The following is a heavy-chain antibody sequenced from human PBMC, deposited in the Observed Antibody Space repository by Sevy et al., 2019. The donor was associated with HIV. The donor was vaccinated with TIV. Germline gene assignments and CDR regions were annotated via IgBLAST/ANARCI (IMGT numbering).Heavy chain of an antibody. CDR2: IYYTGST. CDR3: ARAPPVRSGDDSLNWFDP. J-gene: IGHJ5*02. CDR1: GGSISTYY. D-gene: IGHD5-12*01. V-gene: IGHV4-59*01. Sequence: SETLSLTCTVSGGSISTYYWSWIRQPPGKGLEYIGYIYYTGSTNYNPSLKSRVTISVDTSKNQFSRKLRPVTAVDTAVYYCARAPPVRSGDDSLNWFDPWGQGTLVTVSS.